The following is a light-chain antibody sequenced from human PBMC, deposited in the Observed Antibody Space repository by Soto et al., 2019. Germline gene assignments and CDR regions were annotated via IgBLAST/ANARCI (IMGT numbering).Light chain of an antibody. J-gene: IGKJ4*01. CDR3: QQSYSTLLS. Sequence: DIELTQSPSSLSASVGDRVTITCRASQSISTFLNWYQHKRGKAPKHLIHGASSLQSGVPFRFTGSGSGTDFSLTISGLQPEDSATYYCQQSYSTLLSFGGGTKVDIK. CDR1: QSISTF. V-gene: IGKV1-39*01. CDR2: GAS.